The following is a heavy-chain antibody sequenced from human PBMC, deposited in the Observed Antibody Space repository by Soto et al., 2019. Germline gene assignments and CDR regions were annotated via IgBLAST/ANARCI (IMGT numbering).Heavy chain of an antibody. CDR3: PRDPNDSSAYYHHYYYGMHV. J-gene: IGHJ6*02. CDR2: INTVHGYR. CDR1: GYTFTSYG. Sequence: ASVKASCKASGYTFTSYGIHWVRQSPGQRFEGMGWINTVHGYRKYSEKVLGRVIITRDTSASTAYLEQSSGRFVATAVYSCPRDPNDSSAYYHHYYYGMHVRDHVTTATV. D-gene: IGHD3-22*01. V-gene: IGHV1-3*04.